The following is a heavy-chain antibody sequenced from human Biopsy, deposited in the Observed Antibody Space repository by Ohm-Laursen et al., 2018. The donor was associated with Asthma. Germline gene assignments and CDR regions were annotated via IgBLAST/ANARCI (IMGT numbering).Heavy chain of an antibody. D-gene: IGHD1-26*01. CDR1: GFTFSSFA. CDR3: AKGGTYTTDRYAY. J-gene: IGHJ4*02. V-gene: IGHV3-23*01. CDR2: ITRSAGRT. Sequence: SLRLSCAASGFTFSSFAMSWVRQAPGKGLEWVSAITRSAGRTDYADSVKGRFTISRDDSKNTLYLQMSSLRADDTAVYYCAKGGTYTTDRYAYWGQGSLVTVSS.